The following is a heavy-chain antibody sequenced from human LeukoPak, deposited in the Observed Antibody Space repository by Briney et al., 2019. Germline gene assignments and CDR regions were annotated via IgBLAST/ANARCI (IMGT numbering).Heavy chain of an antibody. CDR3: AKDKYSSGWCWFDP. CDR1: GFTFDDYA. CDR2: ISWNSGSI. V-gene: IGHV3-9*01. D-gene: IGHD6-19*01. Sequence: GGSLRLSCAASGFTFDDYAMHWVRQAPGKGLEWVSGISWNSGSIGYADSVKGRFTISRDNAKNSLYLQMNSLRAEDTALYYCAKDKYSSGWCWFDPWGQGTLVTVSS. J-gene: IGHJ5*02.